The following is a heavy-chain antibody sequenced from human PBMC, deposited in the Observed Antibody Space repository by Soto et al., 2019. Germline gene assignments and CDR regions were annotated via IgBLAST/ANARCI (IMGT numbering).Heavy chain of an antibody. V-gene: IGHV1-46*01. D-gene: IGHD3-9*01. CDR1: GYTFTSYF. CDR3: ARENMDDRPAGPES. CDR2: INPGSGRP. Sequence: VASVKVSCKASGYTFTSYFIHWVRQAPGQGLEWMGLINPGSGRPNYAQKFQDRVIMTRDTSTTTVYMELSSVISEDTAIYYCARENMDDRPAGPESRGQGSMVTVSS. J-gene: IGHJ3*01.